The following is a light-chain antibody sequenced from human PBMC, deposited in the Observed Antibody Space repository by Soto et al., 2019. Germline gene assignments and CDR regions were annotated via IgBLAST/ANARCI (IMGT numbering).Light chain of an antibody. CDR1: SGHSSYA. Sequence: QTVVTQSPFASASLGASVKLTCTLSSGHSSYAIAWHQQQPEKGPRYLMKLNSDGSHSKGDGIPDRFSGSSSGAERYLTISSLQSEDEADYYCQTWGTGIQVFGTGTKLTVL. V-gene: IGLV4-69*01. CDR3: QTWGTGIQV. J-gene: IGLJ1*01. CDR2: LNSDGSH.